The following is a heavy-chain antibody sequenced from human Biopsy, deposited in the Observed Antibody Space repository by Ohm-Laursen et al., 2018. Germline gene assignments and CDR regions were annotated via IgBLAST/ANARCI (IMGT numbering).Heavy chain of an antibody. CDR3: ARGDTFVAVPAAVLHSFDF. J-gene: IGHJ3*01. V-gene: IGHV1-18*01. Sequence: ASVKVSCKASGYTFTSYAISWVRQAPGQGLEWMGWSSGYTGKTNYAQKFQGRLTMTTDTSTSTAYMNLRSLRSDDTAVYYCARGDTFVAVPAAVLHSFDFWGQGTMVTVSS. CDR1: GYTFTSYA. CDR2: SSGYTGKT. D-gene: IGHD2-2*01.